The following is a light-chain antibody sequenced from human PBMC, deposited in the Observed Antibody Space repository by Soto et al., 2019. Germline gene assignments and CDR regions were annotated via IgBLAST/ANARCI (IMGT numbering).Light chain of an antibody. CDR3: VAWDDSLNGPL. Sequence: QSVLTQPPSASGNPGQVVTISCSGSSSNIGSNTVNWYQHLPGTAPKLLIYTDSLRPSGVPGRFTAFKSGTSASLAISGLQSEDEADYYCVAWDDSLNGPLFGGGTQLTVL. CDR2: TDS. V-gene: IGLV1-44*01. J-gene: IGLJ2*01. CDR1: SSNIGSNT.